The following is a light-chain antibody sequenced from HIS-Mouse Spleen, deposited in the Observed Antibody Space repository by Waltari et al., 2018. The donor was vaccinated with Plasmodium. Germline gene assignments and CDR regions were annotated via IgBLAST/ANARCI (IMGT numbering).Light chain of an antibody. V-gene: IGKV3-20*01. J-gene: IGKJ1*01. Sequence: EIVLTQSPGTLSLSQGQRATLACRASQSVSSSYLAEYQQKPGKAPRLLIYGASSRATGIPDRFSGSGSGTDFTLTISRLEPEDFAVYYCQQYGSSGTFGQGTKVEIK. CDR1: QSVSSSY. CDR2: GAS. CDR3: QQYGSSGT.